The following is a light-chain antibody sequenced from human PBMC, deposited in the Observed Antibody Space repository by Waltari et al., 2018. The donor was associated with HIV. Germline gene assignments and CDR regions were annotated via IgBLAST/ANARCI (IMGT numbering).Light chain of an antibody. V-gene: IGKV2-28*01. J-gene: IGKJ1*01. CDR3: MQDLHTPT. CDR1: QSLLHRNGNNF. CDR2: LAS. Sequence: DIVMTQSPLSLPVTPGEPASISCRSNQSLLHRNGNNFLDWYLQKPGQSPQLLIYLASNRASGVPERFSCSGSGTDFTLKISRVEAEDVGLYYCMQDLHTPTFGQGTKVEIK.